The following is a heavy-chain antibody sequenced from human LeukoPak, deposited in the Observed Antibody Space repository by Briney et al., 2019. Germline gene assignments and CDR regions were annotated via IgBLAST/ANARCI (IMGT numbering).Heavy chain of an antibody. CDR1: GYTFSGYY. V-gene: IGHV1-2*02. J-gene: IGHJ4*02. Sequence: ASVKVSCKASGYTFSGYYMHWVRQAPGQGLEWMGWINPNSGGTNYAQKFQGRVTMTRDTSISTAYMELSRLRSDDTAVYYCARVGREWELIWYLDYWGQGTLVTVSS. CDR2: INPNSGGT. D-gene: IGHD1-26*01. CDR3: ARVGREWELIWYLDY.